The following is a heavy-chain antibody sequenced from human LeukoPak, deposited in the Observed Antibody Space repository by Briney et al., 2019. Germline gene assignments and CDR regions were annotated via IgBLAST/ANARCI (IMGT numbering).Heavy chain of an antibody. Sequence: SGGSLRLSCTASGFTFGDYAMSWFRQAPGKGLEWVSYISSSSSTIYYADSVKGRFTISRDNAKNSLYLQMNSLRAEDTAVYYCARAPVWFGANWFDPWGQGTLVTVSS. CDR1: GFTFGDYA. D-gene: IGHD3-10*01. V-gene: IGHV3-48*04. CDR2: ISSSSSTI. J-gene: IGHJ5*02. CDR3: ARAPVWFGANWFDP.